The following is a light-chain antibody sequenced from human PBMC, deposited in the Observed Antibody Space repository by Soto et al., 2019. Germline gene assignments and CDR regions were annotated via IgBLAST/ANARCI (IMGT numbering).Light chain of an antibody. CDR3: HQRSNWPET. J-gene: IGKJ3*01. Sequence: EIVLTQSPATLSLYPGERATLSCRTSQSVSSSLAWYQQKPGQAPRLLIYDASNRATGIPARSSGSGSGTDFTLTISSLEPEDFAVYYCHQRSNWPETVGPGTKV. CDR1: QSVSSS. V-gene: IGKV3-11*01. CDR2: DAS.